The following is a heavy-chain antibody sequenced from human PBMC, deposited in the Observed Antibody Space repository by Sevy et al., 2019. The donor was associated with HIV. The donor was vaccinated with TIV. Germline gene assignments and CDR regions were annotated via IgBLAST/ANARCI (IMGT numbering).Heavy chain of an antibody. CDR1: EFTVSSSY. V-gene: IGHV3-53*01. D-gene: IGHD6-19*01. J-gene: IGHJ4*02. CDR2: LYSGGST. CDR3: AKDQGEWLVPVGFDY. Sequence: GGSLRLSCAASEFTVSSSYMSWVRQAPGKGLEWVSILYSGGSTYYAASVKGRFAVSRDNSKNTLYLQMNSLRAEDTAVYYCAKDQGEWLVPVGFDYWGQGTLVTVSS.